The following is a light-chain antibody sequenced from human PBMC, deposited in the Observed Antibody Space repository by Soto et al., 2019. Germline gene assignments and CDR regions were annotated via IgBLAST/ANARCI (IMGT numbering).Light chain of an antibody. CDR2: KAS. V-gene: IGKV1-5*03. CDR1: QSISSW. Sequence: DIQMTQSPSTLSASVGDRVTITCLASQSISSWLAWYQQKPGKAPKLLIYKASSLESGVPSRFSGSGSGTELTLTISSLQPDDFATYYCQQYNSYSPWTFGQGTKVDIK. J-gene: IGKJ1*01. CDR3: QQYNSYSPWT.